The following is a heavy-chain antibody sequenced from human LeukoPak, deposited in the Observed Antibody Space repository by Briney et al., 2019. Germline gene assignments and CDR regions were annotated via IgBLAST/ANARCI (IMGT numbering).Heavy chain of an antibody. CDR3: ARGSSGYYQVGY. CDR2: IYYSGST. CDR1: GCSISSYY. V-gene: IGHV4-59*01. D-gene: IGHD3-22*01. J-gene: IGHJ4*02. Sequence: SETLSLTCTVSGCSISSYYWSWIRQPPGKGLEWIGYIYYSGSTNYNPSLKSRVTISVDTSKNQFSLKLSSVTAADTAVYYCARGSSGYYQVGYWGQGTLVTVS.